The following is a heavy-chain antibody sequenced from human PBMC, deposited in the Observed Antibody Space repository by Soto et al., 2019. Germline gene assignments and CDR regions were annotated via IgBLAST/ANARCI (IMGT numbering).Heavy chain of an antibody. D-gene: IGHD4-17*01. CDR1: GFTFSSYG. Sequence: QVQLVESGGGVVQPGRSLRLSCAASGFTFSSYGMHWVRQAPGKGLEWVAVISYDGSNKYYADSVKGRFTISRDNSKNTLYLQMNSLRAEDTAVYYCAKIPDDGDYHYYYYGMDVW. CDR2: ISYDGSNK. CDR3: AKIPDDGDYHYYYYGMDV. J-gene: IGHJ6*01. V-gene: IGHV3-30*18.